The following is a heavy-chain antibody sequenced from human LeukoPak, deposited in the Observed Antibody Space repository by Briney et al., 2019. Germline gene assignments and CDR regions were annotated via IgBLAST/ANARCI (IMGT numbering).Heavy chain of an antibody. V-gene: IGHV3-74*01. CDR1: GFTFSSYW. J-gene: IGHJ4*02. D-gene: IGHD6-19*01. CDR2: INSDGSST. CDR3: AKDSSSGSSGWYRYYFDY. Sequence: GSLRLSCAASGFTFSSYWMHWVRQAPGKGLVWVSRINSDGSSTSYADSVKGRFTISRDNAKNTLYLQMNSLRAEDTAVYYCAKDSSSGSSGWYRYYFDYWGQGTLVTVSS.